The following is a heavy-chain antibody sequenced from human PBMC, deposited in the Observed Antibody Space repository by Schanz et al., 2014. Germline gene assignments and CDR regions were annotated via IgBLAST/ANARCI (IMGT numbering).Heavy chain of an antibody. CDR1: GFTASSHS. D-gene: IGHD3-10*01. V-gene: IGHV3-21*02. CDR2: ISSRSRHI. Sequence: EVQLVESGGGLVKPGGSLRLSCGVSGFTASSHSMNWVRQAPGKGLEWVSSISSRSRHIYYADSVKGRFTVSRDNAKNTLYLQMNSLRAEDTAVYYCARPALWFGDNCFDPWGQGTLVTVSS. J-gene: IGHJ5*02. CDR3: ARPALWFGDNCFDP.